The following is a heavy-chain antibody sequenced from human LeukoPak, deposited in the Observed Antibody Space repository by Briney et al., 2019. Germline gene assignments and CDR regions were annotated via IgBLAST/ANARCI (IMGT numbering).Heavy chain of an antibody. V-gene: IGHV3-23*01. CDR1: GFTFSSSA. CDR2: ISGNGGST. CDR3: AKEKGANGLSDY. J-gene: IGHJ4*02. D-gene: IGHD1-26*01. Sequence: GGSLRLSCAASGFTFSSSAMSWVRQAPGKGLEWVSAISGNGGSTYYGDSVKGRFTISRDNSKSTLFLQMNSLRAEDTAVYYCAKEKGANGLSDYWSQGTLVTVSS.